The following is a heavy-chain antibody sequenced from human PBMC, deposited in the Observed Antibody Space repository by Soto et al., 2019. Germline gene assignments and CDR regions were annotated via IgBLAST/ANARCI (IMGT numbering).Heavy chain of an antibody. CDR3: ARIHFGDEPSYYYYGMDV. CDR2: IYYTGST. CDR1: GGSFSSGDYY. J-gene: IGHJ6*02. Sequence: QVQLQESGPGVVKPSQTLSLTCTVSGGSFSSGDYYWSWVRQPPGKGLEWLGYIYYTGSTFNNPSLKSRVSISIDTSKTQFSLQLSSVTAADTAVYYCARIHFGDEPSYYYYGMDVWGQGTTVTVSS. D-gene: IGHD4-17*01. V-gene: IGHV4-30-4*01.